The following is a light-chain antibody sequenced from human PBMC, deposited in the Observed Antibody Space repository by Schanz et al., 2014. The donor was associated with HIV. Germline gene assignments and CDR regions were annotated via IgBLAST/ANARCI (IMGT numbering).Light chain of an antibody. J-gene: IGKJ1*01. CDR2: GAS. V-gene: IGKV3-20*01. Sequence: EIVLTQSPGTLSLSPGERATLSCRASQSVSSSYLAWYQQKPGQAPRLLIYGASNRAAGIPDRFSGTGSGTYFTLTISSLEPEDFAVYYCQQYGSSSTFGQGPKVESK. CDR1: QSVSSSY. CDR3: QQYGSSST.